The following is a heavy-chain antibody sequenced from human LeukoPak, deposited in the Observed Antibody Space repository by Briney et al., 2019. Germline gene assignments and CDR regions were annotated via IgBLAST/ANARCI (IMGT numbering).Heavy chain of an antibody. D-gene: IGHD6-13*01. V-gene: IGHV4-59*11. CDR1: GGSIRSHY. CDR3: ARASSSWTLFYFDY. J-gene: IGHJ4*02. Sequence: PSETLSLTCTVSGGSIRSHYWSWIRQPPGKGLEWIGYIYNSGSTEYNPSLKSRVTISVDTSKNQFSLKLSSVTAADTAVYYCARASSSWTLFYFDYWGQGTLVTVSS. CDR2: IYNSGST.